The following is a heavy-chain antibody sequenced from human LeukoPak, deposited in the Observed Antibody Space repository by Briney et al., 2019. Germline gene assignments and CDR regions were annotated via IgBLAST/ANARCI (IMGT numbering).Heavy chain of an antibody. V-gene: IGHV1-2*02. Sequence: GASVKVSCKASGYTFTGYYMHWVRQAPGQGLEWMGWINPNSGGTNYAQKFQGRVTMTRDTSISTAYMELSRLRSDDTAVYYWARAYSSGWQYFDYWGQGTLVTVSS. J-gene: IGHJ4*02. CDR1: GYTFTGYY. CDR2: INPNSGGT. CDR3: ARAYSSGWQYFDY. D-gene: IGHD6-19*01.